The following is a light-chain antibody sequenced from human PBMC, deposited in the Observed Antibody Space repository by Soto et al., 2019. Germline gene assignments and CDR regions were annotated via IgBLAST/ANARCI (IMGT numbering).Light chain of an antibody. CDR3: AAWDESLNGWV. J-gene: IGLJ3*02. V-gene: IGLV1-44*01. CDR1: SSNIATNS. Sequence: QSVLTQPHSASGTPGQRVTISCSGSSSNIATNSVSWFQQLPGTAPKLLISGNNQRPSGVPDRFSGSKSGTSASLAISRLQSEDEADYYCAAWDESLNGWVFGGGTKVTVL. CDR2: GNN.